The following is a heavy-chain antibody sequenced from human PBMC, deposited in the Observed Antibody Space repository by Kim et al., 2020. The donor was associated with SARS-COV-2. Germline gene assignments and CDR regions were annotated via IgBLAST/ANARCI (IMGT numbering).Heavy chain of an antibody. CDR2: GSTI. CDR3: AGLGSAY. Sequence: GSTISYADYVKGRFTISRDNAKNSLYLQMNSLRADDTAVYYCAGLGSAYWGQGTLVTVSS. J-gene: IGHJ4*02. D-gene: IGHD3-10*01. V-gene: IGHV3-48*03.